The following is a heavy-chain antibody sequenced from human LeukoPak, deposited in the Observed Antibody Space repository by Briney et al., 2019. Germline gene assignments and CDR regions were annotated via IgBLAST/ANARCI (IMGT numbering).Heavy chain of an antibody. Sequence: GASVKVSCKASGYTFTGYYMHWVRQAHGQGLEWMGWINLDSGGTNDAQKFQDRGTMTRDTSISTAYMELSRLRSDDTAVYYCARSPDILTGENFDYWGQGTLVTVSS. J-gene: IGHJ4*02. V-gene: IGHV1-2*02. CDR2: INLDSGGT. CDR3: ARSPDILTGENFDY. CDR1: GYTFTGYY. D-gene: IGHD3-9*01.